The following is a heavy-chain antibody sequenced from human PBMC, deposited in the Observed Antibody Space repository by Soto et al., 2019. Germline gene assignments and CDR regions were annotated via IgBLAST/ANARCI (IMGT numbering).Heavy chain of an antibody. Sequence: PSETLSLTCTVSGGSISSGGYYWSWIRQHPGKGLEWIGYIYYSGSTYYNPSLKSRVTISVDTSKNQFSLKLSSVTAADTAMYLCASGSSVSAYIDSWGQGTLVTVSS. CDR1: GGSISSGGYY. J-gene: IGHJ4*02. CDR2: IYYSGST. CDR3: ASGSSVSAYIDS. V-gene: IGHV4-31*03. D-gene: IGHD6-13*01.